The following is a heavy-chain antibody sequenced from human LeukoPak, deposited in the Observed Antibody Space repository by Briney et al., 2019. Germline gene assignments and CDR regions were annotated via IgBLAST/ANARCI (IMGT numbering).Heavy chain of an antibody. CDR2: ISSSTNYI. CDR3: ARWFCDSTNCYYDY. Sequence: PGGSLRLSCAASGFTFSTYSMNWVRQAPGKGLEWVSSISSSTNYIYYTDSVKGRFTISRDNSKNTLYLQMNSLRAEDTAVYYCARWFCDSTNCYYDYWGQGTLVTVSS. V-gene: IGHV3-21*04. CDR1: GFTFSTYS. J-gene: IGHJ4*02. D-gene: IGHD2-2*01.